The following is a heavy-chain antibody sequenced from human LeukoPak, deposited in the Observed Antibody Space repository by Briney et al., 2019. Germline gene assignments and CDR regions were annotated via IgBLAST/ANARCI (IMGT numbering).Heavy chain of an antibody. CDR1: GFTFSSHS. J-gene: IGHJ4*02. D-gene: IGHD6-13*01. Sequence: GGSLRLSCAASGFTFSSHSMNWVRQAPGKGLEWVSSISSGGTYIYYADSVKGRFTISRDDAKNSVYLQMNSLRAEDTAVCYCARAAALDYWGQGTLVTVSS. V-gene: IGHV3-21*01. CDR2: ISSGGTYI. CDR3: ARAAALDY.